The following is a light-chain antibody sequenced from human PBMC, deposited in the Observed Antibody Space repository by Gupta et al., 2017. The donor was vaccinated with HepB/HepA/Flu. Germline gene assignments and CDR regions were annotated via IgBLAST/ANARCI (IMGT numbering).Light chain of an antibody. Sequence: DIKMPQSPYSLSASVGGRVTITCRASQGIGTYLNWYQQRPGKAPNVLIYVASTLESGVPARFSGSGSGTDFTLTISNLEPEDFGIYFCQQRYEFPLTFGRGTKVEMK. V-gene: IGKV1-39*01. CDR2: VAS. J-gene: IGKJ4*01. CDR1: QGIGTY. CDR3: QQRYEFPLT.